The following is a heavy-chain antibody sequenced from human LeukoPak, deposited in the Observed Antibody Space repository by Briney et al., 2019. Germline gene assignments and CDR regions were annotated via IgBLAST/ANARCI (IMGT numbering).Heavy chain of an antibody. CDR2: ISSSSSYI. CDR3: ARVAGNYYGSVYYFDY. CDR1: GFTFSSYS. J-gene: IGHJ4*02. D-gene: IGHD3-10*01. Sequence: PGGSLRLSCAASGFTFSSYSMNWVRQAPGKGLEWVSSISSSSSYIYYADSVKGRFTISRDNAKNSLYLQMNSLRAEDTAVYYCARVAGNYYGSVYYFDYWGQGTLVTVSS. V-gene: IGHV3-21*04.